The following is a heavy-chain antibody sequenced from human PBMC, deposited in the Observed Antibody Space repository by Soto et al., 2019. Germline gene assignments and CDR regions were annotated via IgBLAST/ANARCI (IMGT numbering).Heavy chain of an antibody. J-gene: IGHJ4*02. CDR3: ARSIAVVGRVAFDY. Sequence: QVQLVQSGAEVKKPGASVKVPCEASGYAFTSYFIHWVRQAPGQGLEWMGMINPGDGSTRYEQKFQGRVTVTRDTSTGSVYMELSSLRSGDTAFYYCARSIAVVGRVAFDYWGQGTLVTVSS. CDR2: INPGDGST. CDR1: GYAFTSYF. D-gene: IGHD6-19*01. V-gene: IGHV1-46*01.